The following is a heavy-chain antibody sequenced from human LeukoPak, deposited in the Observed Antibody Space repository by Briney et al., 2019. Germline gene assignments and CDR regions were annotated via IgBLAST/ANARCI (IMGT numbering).Heavy chain of an antibody. V-gene: IGHV3-11*01. Sequence: GGSLRLSCAASGFTFSDFAMHWVRQAPGKGLEWVSYISSSGSTIYYADSVKGRFTISRDNAKNSLYLQMNSLRAEDTAVYYCARDGDYDYGMDVWGQGTTVTVSS. CDR2: ISSSGSTI. D-gene: IGHD4-17*01. J-gene: IGHJ6*02. CDR1: GFTFSDFA. CDR3: ARDGDYDYGMDV.